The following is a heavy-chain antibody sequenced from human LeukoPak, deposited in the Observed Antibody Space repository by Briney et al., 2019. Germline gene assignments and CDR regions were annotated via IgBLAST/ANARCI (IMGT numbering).Heavy chain of an antibody. CDR1: GFTVSSNY. V-gene: IGHV3-66*02. D-gene: IGHD1-26*01. J-gene: IGHJ3*02. Sequence: GGSLRLSCAASGFTVSSNYMSWVRQAPGKGLEWVSVIYSGGSTYYADSVKGRFTISRDNSKNTLYLQMNSLRAEDTAVYYCARDSAGEPAWEADAFDIWGQGTMVTVSS. CDR3: ARDSAGEPAWEADAFDI. CDR2: IYSGGST.